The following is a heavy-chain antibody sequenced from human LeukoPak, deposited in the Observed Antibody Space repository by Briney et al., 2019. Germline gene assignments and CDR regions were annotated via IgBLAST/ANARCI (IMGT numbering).Heavy chain of an antibody. CDR3: ARGREGIAARWWVEEPRWYFFDP. CDR1: GFTFSSYT. Sequence: GGSLRLSCAASGFTFSSYTMNWVRQAPGKGLEWVSSISSGSSYIYYADSVKGRFTISRDNAMNSPDLQMNSLRAEDTAVYYCARGREGIAARWWVEEPRWYFFDPWGQGTLVTVSS. D-gene: IGHD6-6*01. J-gene: IGHJ5*02. V-gene: IGHV3-21*01. CDR2: ISSGSSYI.